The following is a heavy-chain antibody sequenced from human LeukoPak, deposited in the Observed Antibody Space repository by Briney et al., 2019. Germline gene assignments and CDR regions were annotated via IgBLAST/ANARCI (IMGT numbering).Heavy chain of an antibody. CDR2: ISWNSGSI. V-gene: IGHV3-9*01. CDR3: AKGGLGELSFYYFDY. J-gene: IGHJ4*02. CDR1: GFTFDDYA. Sequence: PGGSLRLSCAASGFTFDDYAMHWVRQAPGKGLEWVSGISWNSGSIGYADSVKGRFTISRDNAKNSLYLQMNSLRAEDTALYYCAKGGLGELSFYYFDYWGQGTLVTVSS. D-gene: IGHD3-16*02.